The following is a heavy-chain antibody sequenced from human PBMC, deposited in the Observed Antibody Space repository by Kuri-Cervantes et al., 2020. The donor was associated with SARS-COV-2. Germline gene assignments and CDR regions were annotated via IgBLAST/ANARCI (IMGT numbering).Heavy chain of an antibody. J-gene: IGHJ5*02. V-gene: IGHV1-69*04. Sequence: SVKVSCKASGGTFSSYAISWVRQAPGQGLEWMGRIIPILGIANYAQKFQGRVTITADKSTSTAYMELSSLRSEDTAVCYCARGDIAVARGGFDPWGQGTLVTVSS. D-gene: IGHD6-19*01. CDR1: GGTFSSYA. CDR2: IIPILGIA. CDR3: ARGDIAVARGGFDP.